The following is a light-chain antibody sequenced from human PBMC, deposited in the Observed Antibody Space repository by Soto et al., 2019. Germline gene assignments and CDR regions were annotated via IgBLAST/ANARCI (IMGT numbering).Light chain of an antibody. CDR2: GAS. V-gene: IGKV1-8*01. CDR3: QHYFSYPLT. CDR1: QDIGTV. J-gene: IGKJ5*01. Sequence: AIGMTQSPSSLSAYIGDTVAITCRASQDIGTVVAWYQQKPGRAPKVLISGASSLEYGVPSRFRGSGSRTAFTLTITSVQSEDFATYYCQHYFSYPLTFGQGTRLEMK.